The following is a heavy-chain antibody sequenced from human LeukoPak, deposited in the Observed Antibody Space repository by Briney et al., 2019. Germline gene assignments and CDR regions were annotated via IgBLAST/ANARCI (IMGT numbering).Heavy chain of an antibody. CDR2: ISSSGSNI. CDR1: GFTLSIYE. Sequence: GGSVRLSCAVSGFTLSIYEMKWVRQARGEGLEGGSYISSSGSNIYYADSVKARFTISRDNAKNSLYLQMNSLRAEDTAVYYCASGALRYSRGAFDIWGQGTMVTVSS. V-gene: IGHV3-48*03. CDR3: ASGALRYSRGAFDI. D-gene: IGHD3-9*01. J-gene: IGHJ3*02.